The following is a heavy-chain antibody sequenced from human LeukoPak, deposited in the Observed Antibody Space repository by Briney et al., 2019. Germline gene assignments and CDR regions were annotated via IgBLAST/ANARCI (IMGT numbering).Heavy chain of an antibody. CDR3: ALFAGASDFDY. D-gene: IGHD3-3*01. CDR1: GFMFNSFE. J-gene: IGHJ4*02. CDR2: ISSGATTM. Sequence: PGGSLTLSCAASGFMFNSFELQWVRQAPGQGLEWIAYISSGATTMYYADSVKGRFTISRDDAQNSLFLQMKSLKADDTAVYYCALFAGASDFDYWGQGALVTVSS. V-gene: IGHV3-48*03.